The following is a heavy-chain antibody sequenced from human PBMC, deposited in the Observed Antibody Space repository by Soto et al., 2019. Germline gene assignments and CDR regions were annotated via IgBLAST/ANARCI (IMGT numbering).Heavy chain of an antibody. J-gene: IGHJ6*03. Sequence: GASVKVSCKASGYTFTSSGISWVRQAPGQGLEWMGWISAYNGNTNYAQKLQGRVTMTTDTSTSTAYMELRSLRSDDTDVDYCARDYITIFGVVPQDYYYYYYMDGWGKGTTVTVAS. CDR2: ISAYNGNT. CDR1: GYTFTSSG. V-gene: IGHV1-18*01. CDR3: ARDYITIFGVVPQDYYYYYYMDG. D-gene: IGHD3-3*01.